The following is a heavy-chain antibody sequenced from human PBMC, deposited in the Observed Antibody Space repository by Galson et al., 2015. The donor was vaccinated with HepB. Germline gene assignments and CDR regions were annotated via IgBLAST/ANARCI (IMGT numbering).Heavy chain of an antibody. Sequence: SLRLSSAASGFIFTSYAMTWFRQAPGKGLEWVSTINNGGSTTYYPDSVKGRFTISRDNSKNTLHLQMNSLRADDTAVYYCAKDVGDRDGFDVWGQGTMVTVSS. CDR2: INNGGSTT. D-gene: IGHD3-10*01. J-gene: IGHJ3*01. CDR3: AKDVGDRDGFDV. V-gene: IGHV3-23*01. CDR1: GFIFTSYA.